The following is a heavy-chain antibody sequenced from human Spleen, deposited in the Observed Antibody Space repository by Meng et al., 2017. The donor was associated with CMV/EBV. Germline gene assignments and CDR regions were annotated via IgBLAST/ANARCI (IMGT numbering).Heavy chain of an antibody. CDR3: ARDVRNYHDSSGYPAYYFDY. J-gene: IGHJ4*02. Sequence: SETLSLTCAVYGGSFSGYYWSWIRQPPGKGLEWIGEINHSGSTNYNPSLKSRVTISVDTSKNQFSLRVRSVTAADTAVYYCARDVRNYHDSSGYPAYYFDYWGQGTPVTVSS. D-gene: IGHD3-22*01. CDR1: GGSFSGYY. CDR2: INHSGST. V-gene: IGHV4-34*01.